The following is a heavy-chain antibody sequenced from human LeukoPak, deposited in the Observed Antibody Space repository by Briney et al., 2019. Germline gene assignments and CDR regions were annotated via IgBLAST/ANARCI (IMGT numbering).Heavy chain of an antibody. J-gene: IGHJ4*02. D-gene: IGHD1-1*01. Sequence: GGSLRLSCAASGFTFDDYAMHWVRQAPGKGLEWVSGISWDSGSIGYAVSVKGRFTISRDNAKNSLYLQMNSLRAEDTALYYCAKSTYNWFFDYWGQGTLVTVSS. CDR2: ISWDSGSI. V-gene: IGHV3-9*01. CDR3: AKSTYNWFFDY. CDR1: GFTFDDYA.